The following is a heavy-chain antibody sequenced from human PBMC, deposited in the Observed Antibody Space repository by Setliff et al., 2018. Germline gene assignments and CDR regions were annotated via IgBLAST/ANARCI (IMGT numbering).Heavy chain of an antibody. D-gene: IGHD3-22*01. CDR1: GGTLRTYA. Sequence: GASVKVSCKASGGTLRTYAFNWVRQAPGQGLEWVGGILPLFGSATYARKFQGRVTITADESTSTTYMEVRSLRSEDTAVFYCARDARDRYDRSGHYLSLDYWGQGTLVTVSS. CDR3: ARDARDRYDRSGHYLSLDY. CDR2: ILPLFGSA. V-gene: IGHV1-69*13. J-gene: IGHJ4*02.